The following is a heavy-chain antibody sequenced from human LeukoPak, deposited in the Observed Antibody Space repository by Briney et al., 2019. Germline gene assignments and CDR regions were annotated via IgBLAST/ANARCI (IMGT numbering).Heavy chain of an antibody. CDR2: ISAYNGNT. D-gene: IGHD2-2*01. CDR3: ARSRGGDIVVVPAAMEYYFDY. J-gene: IGHJ4*02. V-gene: IGHV1-18*01. Sequence: ASVKVSCKASGYTFTSYGISWVRQAPGQGLEWMGWISAYNGNTNYAQKLQGRVTMTTDTSTSTAYMELGSLRSDDTAVYYCARSRGGDIVVVPAAMEYYFDYWGQGTLVTVSS. CDR1: GYTFTSYG.